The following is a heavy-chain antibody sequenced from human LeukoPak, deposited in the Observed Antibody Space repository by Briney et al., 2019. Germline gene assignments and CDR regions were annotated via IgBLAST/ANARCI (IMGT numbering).Heavy chain of an antibody. CDR1: GGSISSGSYY. V-gene: IGHV4-61*02. J-gene: IGHJ3*02. D-gene: IGHD3-3*01. CDR2: IYTSGST. CDR3: ARVYYAFDM. Sequence: PSQTLSLTCTVSGGSISSGSYYWSWIRQPAGKGLEWIGRIYTSGSTNYNPSLKSRVTISVDTSENQFSLRLSSVTAADTAVYYCARVYYAFDMWGQGTMVAVS.